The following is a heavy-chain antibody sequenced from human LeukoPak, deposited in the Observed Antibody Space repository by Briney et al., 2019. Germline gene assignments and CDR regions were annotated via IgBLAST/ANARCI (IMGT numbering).Heavy chain of an antibody. CDR1: VDSVSGHY. CDR2: IQVNGDT. Sequence: SDTLSLTCTVSVDSVSGHYWSWILQTPGKGLECIGYIQVNGDTNYNPSLKDRGTLSLDTSKNQFSLRLRSVSAEDTAVYYCAGTDRYFDSWGPGTLVTVSS. CDR3: AGTDRYFDS. V-gene: IGHV4-4*09. D-gene: IGHD2-15*01. J-gene: IGHJ4*02.